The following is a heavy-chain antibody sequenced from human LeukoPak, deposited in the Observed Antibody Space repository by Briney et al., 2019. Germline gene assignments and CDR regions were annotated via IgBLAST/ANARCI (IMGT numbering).Heavy chain of an antibody. D-gene: IGHD6-19*01. CDR1: GGSFSGYY. Sequence: PSETLSLTCAVYGGSFSGYYWSWIRQPPGKGLEWIGEINHSGSTNYNPSLKSRVTISVDTSKNQFSLKLSSVTAADTAVYYCARMYVRHWLNWGQGTLVTVSS. CDR2: INHSGST. J-gene: IGHJ4*02. V-gene: IGHV4-34*01. CDR3: ARMYVRHWLN.